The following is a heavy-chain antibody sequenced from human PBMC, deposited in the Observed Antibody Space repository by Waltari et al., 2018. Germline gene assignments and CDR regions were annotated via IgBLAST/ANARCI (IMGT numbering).Heavy chain of an antibody. CDR1: GGSISSSSYY. D-gene: IGHD4-17*01. CDR3: ARGSAYGGSDY. CDR2: IYYSGST. J-gene: IGHJ4*02. Sequence: QLQLQESGPGLVKPSETLSLTCTVSGGSISSSSYYWGWIRQPPGKGLEWIGSIYYSGSTYYNPALKSRVTIAVDTSKNQFSLKLSSGTAADTAVYYCARGSAYGGSDYWGQGTLVTVSS. V-gene: IGHV4-39*07.